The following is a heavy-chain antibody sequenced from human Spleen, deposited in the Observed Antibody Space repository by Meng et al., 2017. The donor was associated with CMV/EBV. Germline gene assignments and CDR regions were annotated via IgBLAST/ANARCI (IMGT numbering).Heavy chain of an antibody. CDR3: AKDDYGDSKDITD. V-gene: IGHV1-2*02. CDR1: GYTFSGYY. D-gene: IGHD4-17*01. J-gene: IGHJ4*02. CDR2: INPKSGAT. Sequence: ASVKVSCKTSGYTFSGYYMNWVRQAPGQGLEWMGWINPKSGATNYAQRFQGRVTMTRDTSISTAYMEVTSLRSDDTAVYYCAKDDYGDSKDITDWGQGTLVTVSS.